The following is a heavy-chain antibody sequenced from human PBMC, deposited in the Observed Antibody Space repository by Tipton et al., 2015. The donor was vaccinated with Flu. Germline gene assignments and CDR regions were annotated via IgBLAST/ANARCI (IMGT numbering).Heavy chain of an antibody. Sequence: SLRLSCAASGFTFSDYYMSWIRQAPGKGLEWVSYISSSGSTIYYADSVKGRFTISRDNAKNSLYLQMNSLRAEDTAVYYCARYRLAYDSSGYYYLGDQGLVDYWGQGTLVTVSS. V-gene: IGHV3-11*01. J-gene: IGHJ4*02. CDR2: ISSSGSTI. D-gene: IGHD3-22*01. CDR3: ARYRLAYDSSGYYYLGDQGLVDY. CDR1: GFTFSDYY.